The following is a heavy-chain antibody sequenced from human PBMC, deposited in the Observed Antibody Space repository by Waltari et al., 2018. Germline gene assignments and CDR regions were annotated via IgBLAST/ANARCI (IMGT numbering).Heavy chain of an antibody. CDR2: ISTYRGES. CDR1: GYAFKNHG. V-gene: IGHV1-18*01. Sequence: QVQLVQSGAEVKKPGASVKVACKASGYAFKNHGICWVRQARGQGLEWIAWISTYRGESNYAHKIQGRVTLTTDTSTSTVYLELRSLRSDDTGVYYCARDRRISLSQSTDYFDYWGQGTLVTVAS. J-gene: IGHJ4*02. CDR3: ARDRRISLSQSTDYFDY.